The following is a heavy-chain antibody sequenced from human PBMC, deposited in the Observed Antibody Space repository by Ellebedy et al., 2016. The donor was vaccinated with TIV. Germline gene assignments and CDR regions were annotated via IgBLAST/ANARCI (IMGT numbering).Heavy chain of an antibody. Sequence: ASVKVSCKASGYTFTGYYMHWVRQAPGQGLEWMGWINPNSGGTNSAQKFQGRVTMTEDTSTDTAYMELSSLRSEDTAVYYCARDDSRPGNGFDIWGLGTMVTVSS. CDR2: INPNSGGT. CDR3: ARDDSRPGNGFDI. D-gene: IGHD1-1*01. CDR1: GYTFTGYY. J-gene: IGHJ3*02. V-gene: IGHV1-2*02.